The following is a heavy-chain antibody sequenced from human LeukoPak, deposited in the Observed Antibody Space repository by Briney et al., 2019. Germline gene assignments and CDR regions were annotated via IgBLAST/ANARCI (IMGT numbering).Heavy chain of an antibody. V-gene: IGHV3-48*03. CDR2: ISGSDDTI. CDR3: ARPIGYSGSGSYYGY. D-gene: IGHD3-10*01. Sequence: PGGSLRLSCAASGFTFSDYEMNWVRQAPGKGLEWVSYISGSDDTIHYADSVRGRFTISRDNAKNSLHLQMNSLRAEDTAVYYCARPIGYSGSGSYYGYWGQGTLVTVSS. J-gene: IGHJ4*02. CDR1: GFTFSDYE.